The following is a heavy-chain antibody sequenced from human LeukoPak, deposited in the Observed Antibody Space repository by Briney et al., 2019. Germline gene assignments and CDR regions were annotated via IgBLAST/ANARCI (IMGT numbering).Heavy chain of an antibody. CDR2: ISYDGSNK. V-gene: IGHV3-30*03. CDR1: GFTFSNYG. Sequence: GGSLRLSCAASGFTFSNYGMHWVRQAPGKGLEWVAVISYDGSNKYYTDSVKGRFTISRDNAKNSLYLQMNSLRDEDTAVYYCARLEYYYVSGNYYKLFDYWGQGTLVTVSS. CDR3: ARLEYYYVSGNYYKLFDY. J-gene: IGHJ4*02. D-gene: IGHD3-10*01.